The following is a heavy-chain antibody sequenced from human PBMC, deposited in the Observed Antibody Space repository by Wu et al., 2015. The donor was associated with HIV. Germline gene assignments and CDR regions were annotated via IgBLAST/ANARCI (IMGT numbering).Heavy chain of an antibody. Sequence: QVQLVQSGAEVKKPGSSVKVSCKASGGTFSNYAVNWVRQAPGQGLEWMGDIIPIYGTTNYAQNFQGRVTISADESTTTSYMEVRRLRSDDTAVYYCARSTTKYYYDSSGYSRXNWFDPWGQGTLVHRLL. CDR1: GGTFSNYA. CDR3: ARSTTKYYYDSSGYSRXNWFDP. J-gene: IGHJ5*02. V-gene: IGHV1-69*12. D-gene: IGHD3-22*01. CDR2: IIPIYGTT.